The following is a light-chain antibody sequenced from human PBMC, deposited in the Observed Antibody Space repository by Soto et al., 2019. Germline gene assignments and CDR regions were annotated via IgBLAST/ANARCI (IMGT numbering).Light chain of an antibody. V-gene: IGKV1-39*01. CDR1: QSISNY. J-gene: IGKJ2*01. CDR2: AAS. Sequence: DIQMTQYPTTLSASVGERVTMTCRASQSISNYVKWYQQKPGKAPKLLIYAASSLQSGVPSKFSGSGSGTDFSLTINSLQPEDFATYYCQQSYSTPHTLCQGTNVDIK. CDR3: QQSYSTPHT.